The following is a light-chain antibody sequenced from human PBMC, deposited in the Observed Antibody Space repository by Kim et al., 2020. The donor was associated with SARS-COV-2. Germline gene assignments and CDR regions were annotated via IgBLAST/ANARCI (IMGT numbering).Light chain of an antibody. Sequence: PGQTASITCSGYKVGDKYVSWYQQKPGQTPVVVIYQDKQRPSGIPERFSGSNSGNTATLTISGTQAMDEADYYCQAWDSSTHNYVFGAGTKVTVL. J-gene: IGLJ1*01. V-gene: IGLV3-1*01. CDR1: KVGDKY. CDR2: QDK. CDR3: QAWDSSTHNYV.